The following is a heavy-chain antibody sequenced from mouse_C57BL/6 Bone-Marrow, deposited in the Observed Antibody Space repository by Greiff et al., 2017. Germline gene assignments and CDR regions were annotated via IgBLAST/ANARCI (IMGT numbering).Heavy chain of an antibody. CDR1: GFTFSDYG. V-gene: IGHV5-17*01. J-gene: IGHJ4*01. Sequence: EVKLVESGGGLVKPGGSLKLSCAASGFTFSDYGMHWVRQAPEKGLEWVAYISSGSGTIYYAATVKGRVTISRDNAKNTLFLQMTSLRSEDTAMYYCARHDAMDYWGQGTSVTVSS. CDR2: ISSGSGTI. CDR3: ARHDAMDY.